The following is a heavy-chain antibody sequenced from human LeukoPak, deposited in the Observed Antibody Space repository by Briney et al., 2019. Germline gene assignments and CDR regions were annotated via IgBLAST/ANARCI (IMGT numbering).Heavy chain of an antibody. CDR1: GFTFSSYA. CDR2: ISYDGSNK. V-gene: IGHV3-30-3*01. Sequence: GGSLRLSCAASGFTFSSYAMHWVRQAPGKGLEWVAVISYDGSNKYYADSVKGRFTISRDNSKNTLYLQMNSLRAEDTAVYYCARVGGHGSSWYYFDYWGQGALVTVSS. CDR3: ARVGGHGSSWYYFDY. J-gene: IGHJ4*02. D-gene: IGHD6-13*01.